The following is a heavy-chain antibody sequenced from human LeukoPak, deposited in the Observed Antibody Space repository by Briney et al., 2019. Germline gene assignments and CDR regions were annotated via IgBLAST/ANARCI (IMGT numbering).Heavy chain of an antibody. CDR3: AKDLGYCSSTSCYWYYYYMDV. D-gene: IGHD2-2*01. J-gene: IGHJ6*03. Sequence: LSLTCTVSGGSISGYYWSWIRQPPGKGLEWVAIISFDGSNTYYADSVKGRFTISRDNSKNTVYLQMNSLRGEDTAVYYCAKDLGYCSSTSCYWYYYYMDVWGKGTTVTVSS. CDR2: ISFDGSNT. V-gene: IGHV3-30*18. CDR1: GGSISGYY.